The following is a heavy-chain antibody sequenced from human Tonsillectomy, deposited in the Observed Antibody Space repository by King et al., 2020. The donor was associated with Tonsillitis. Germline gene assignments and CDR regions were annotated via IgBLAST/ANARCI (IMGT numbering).Heavy chain of an antibody. V-gene: IGHV3-33*08. Sequence: VQLVESGGGVVQTGRSLRLSCAAYGFPFRNYGMHWVRQAPGKGLEWVAGRGFDGKYDKYADSVQGRFTISRDNSKNTLFLKMSRRRAEDTAGYYCARDATQWGRKYHYYYMDIWGKGSTVTASS. CDR3: ARDATQWGRKYHYYYMDI. D-gene: IGHD7-27*01. CDR2: RGFDGKYD. CDR1: GFPFRNYG. J-gene: IGHJ6*03.